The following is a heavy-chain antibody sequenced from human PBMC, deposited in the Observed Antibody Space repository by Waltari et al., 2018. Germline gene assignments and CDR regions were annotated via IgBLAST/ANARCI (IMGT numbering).Heavy chain of an antibody. J-gene: IGHJ4*02. CDR1: GFTVSSNY. D-gene: IGHD1-1*01. CDR3: TRDFIGTDDY. V-gene: IGHV3-49*04. Sequence: EVQLVESGGGLIQPGGSLRLSCAASGFTVSSNYMSWVRPAPGKGLEWVGFIRRKAYGGTTEYAASVKGRFTISRDDSKSIAYLQTNSLKTEDTAVYYCTRDFIGTDDYWGQGALVTVSS. CDR2: IRRKAYGGTT.